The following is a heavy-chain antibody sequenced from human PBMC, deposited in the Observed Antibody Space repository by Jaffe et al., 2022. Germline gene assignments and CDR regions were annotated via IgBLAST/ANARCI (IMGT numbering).Heavy chain of an antibody. D-gene: IGHD2-15*01. CDR2: IFHSGST. Sequence: QVQLQESGPGLVKPSETLSLTCAVSGYSISSGYYWGWIRQPPGKGLEWIGSIFHSGSTYYSPSLKSRVTISVDTSKNQFSLKLSSVTAADTAVYYCASYCSGGSCYLGYNWFDPWGQGTLVTVSS. J-gene: IGHJ5*02. V-gene: IGHV4-38-2*01. CDR3: ASYCSGGSCYLGYNWFDP. CDR1: GYSISSGYY.